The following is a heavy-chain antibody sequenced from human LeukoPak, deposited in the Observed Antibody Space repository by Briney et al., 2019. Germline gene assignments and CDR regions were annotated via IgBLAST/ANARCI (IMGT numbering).Heavy chain of an antibody. CDR2: IYWNGGST. V-gene: IGHV3-20*04. J-gene: IGHJ4*02. D-gene: IGHD2-2*01. Sequence: GGSLRLSXAASGFTFDDYGMSWIRQAPGKGLEWVSGIYWNGGSTRYADSVRGRFTIARDYAKNSLHLQINGLRADTADLYYSARSSFIVVVPAATTLDYWGQATLVTVSS. CDR1: GFTFDDYG. CDR3: ARSSFIVVVPAATTLDY.